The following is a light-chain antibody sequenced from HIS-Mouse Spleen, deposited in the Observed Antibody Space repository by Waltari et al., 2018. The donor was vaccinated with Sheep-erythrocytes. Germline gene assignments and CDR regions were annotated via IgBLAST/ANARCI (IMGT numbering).Light chain of an antibody. J-gene: IGKJ3*01. CDR1: QSVSSSY. V-gene: IGKV3-20*01. CDR3: QQYGSSPFT. Sequence: EIVLTQSPGTLSLSPGERATLSCRASQSVSSSYLAWYQQKPGQAPRLLIYGASSRATDSPDRFSGSGSGTDFTLTISRLEPEDFAVYYCQQYGSSPFTFGPGTKVDIK. CDR2: GAS.